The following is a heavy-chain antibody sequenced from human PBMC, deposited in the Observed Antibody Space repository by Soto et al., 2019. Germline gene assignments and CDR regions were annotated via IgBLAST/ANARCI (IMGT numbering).Heavy chain of an antibody. D-gene: IGHD3-3*01. CDR1: GFTFSNAW. CDR2: IKSKTDGGTT. V-gene: IGHV3-15*07. CDR3: TTEAPPPWYYDFWSGDDAFDI. J-gene: IGHJ3*02. Sequence: GGSLRLSCAASGFTFSNAWMNWVRQAPGKGLEWVGRIKSKTDGGTTDYAAPVKGRFTISRDDSKKTLYLQMNSLKTEDTAVYYCTTEAPPPWYYDFWSGDDAFDIWGQGTMVTVSS.